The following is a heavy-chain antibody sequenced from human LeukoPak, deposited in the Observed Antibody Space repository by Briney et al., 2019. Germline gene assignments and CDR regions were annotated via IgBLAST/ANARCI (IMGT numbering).Heavy chain of an antibody. V-gene: IGHV3-21*01. CDR1: GFTFSSYS. CDR2: ISSSSSYI. J-gene: IGHJ6*02. Sequence: GGSLRLSCAASGFTFSSYSMNWVRQAPGKGLEWVSSISSSSSYIYYADSVKGRFTISRDNAKNSLYLQMNSLRAEDTAVYYCARDRDTGFFNDNYGMDVWGQGTTVTVSS. CDR3: ARDRDTGFFNDNYGMDV. D-gene: IGHD3-3*01.